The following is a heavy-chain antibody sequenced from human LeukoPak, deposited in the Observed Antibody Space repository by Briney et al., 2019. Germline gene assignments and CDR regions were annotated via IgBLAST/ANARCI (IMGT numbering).Heavy chain of an antibody. CDR2: ISNDGNQK. V-gene: IGHV3-30*18. J-gene: IGHJ4*02. CDR1: GFTFSTYG. CDR3: AKDLSMRAFDF. Sequence: PGRSLRLSCEGTGFTFSTYGIHWVRQAPGKGLEWVALISNDGNQKFYADSVKGRFTISRDNSKDTLSLQMNSLRAEDTAMYYCAKDLSMRAFDFWGQGTLVTVSS. D-gene: IGHD6-6*01.